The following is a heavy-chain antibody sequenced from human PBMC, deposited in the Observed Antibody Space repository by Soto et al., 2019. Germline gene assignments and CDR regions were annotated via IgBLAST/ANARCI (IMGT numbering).Heavy chain of an antibody. CDR1: GFTFSSYA. D-gene: IGHD5-12*01. V-gene: IGHV3-23*01. CDR3: AKGDVATLGYFDY. CDR2: ISGSGGNT. Sequence: PGGSLRLSCAASGFTFSSYAMSWVRQAPGKGLEWVSAISGSGGNTYYADSVKGRFTISRDKSKNTLYLQMNSLRAEDTAVYYCAKGDVATLGYFDYWGQGILVTVS. J-gene: IGHJ4*02.